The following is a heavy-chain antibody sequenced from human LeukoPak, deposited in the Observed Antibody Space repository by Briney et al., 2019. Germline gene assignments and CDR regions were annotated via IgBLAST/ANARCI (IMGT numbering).Heavy chain of an antibody. CDR3: ARDQGAYYFDY. D-gene: IGHD1-26*01. CDR1: GGTFISYA. CDR2: IIPIFGTA. Sequence: SVKVSCKASGGTFISYAISWVRQAPGQGLEWMGGIIPIFGTANYAQKFQGRVTITADESTSTVYMELSSLRSEDTAVYYCARDQGAYYFDYWGQGTLVTVSS. J-gene: IGHJ4*02. V-gene: IGHV1-69*01.